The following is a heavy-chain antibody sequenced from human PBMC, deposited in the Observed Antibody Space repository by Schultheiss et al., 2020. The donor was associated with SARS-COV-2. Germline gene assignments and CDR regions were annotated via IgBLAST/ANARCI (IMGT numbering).Heavy chain of an antibody. CDR3: TCGTNGWYAVGDY. V-gene: IGHV4-31*08. Sequence: SETLSLTCTVSGGSISSGGYYWSWIRQHPGKGLEWIGYIYYSGSTYYNPSLKSRVTISGDTSKNHFSLKLSSVTAADTAIYYCTCGTNGWYAVGDYWGQGTLVTVSS. J-gene: IGHJ4*02. CDR1: GGSISSGGYY. CDR2: IYYSGST. D-gene: IGHD6-19*01.